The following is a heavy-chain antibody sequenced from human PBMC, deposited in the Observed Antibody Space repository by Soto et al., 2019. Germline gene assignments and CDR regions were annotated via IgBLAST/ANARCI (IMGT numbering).Heavy chain of an antibody. J-gene: IGHJ4*02. CDR2: ISGDGSHI. D-gene: IGHD6-19*01. CDR3: ATMCLGVSTGWYGFDY. V-gene: IGHV3-30*03. CDR1: GFRFRDYG. Sequence: QVQLVESGGGVVQPGTSLRLSCVASGFRFRDYGMHWVRQTPGKGLEWAAGISGDGSHIVYTDSVKGRFTISRDNSKSTLYLQMTILRVEDTAMYYCATMCLGVSTGWYGFDYWGQGTLVTVSS.